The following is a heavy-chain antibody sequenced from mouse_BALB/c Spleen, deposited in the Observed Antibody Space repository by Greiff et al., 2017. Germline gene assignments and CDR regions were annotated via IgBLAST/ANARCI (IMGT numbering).Heavy chain of an antibody. D-gene: IGHD1-1*01. CDR2: IYPGSGNT. CDR3: ANYGSSYAFAY. Sequence: LQESGAELARPGASVKLSCKASGYTFTDYYINWVKQRTGQGLEWIGEIYPGSGNTYYNEKFKGKATLTADKSSSTAYMQLSSLTSEDSAVYFCANYGSSYAFAYWGQGTLVTVSA. V-gene: IGHV1-77*01. CDR1: GYTFTDYY. J-gene: IGHJ3*01.